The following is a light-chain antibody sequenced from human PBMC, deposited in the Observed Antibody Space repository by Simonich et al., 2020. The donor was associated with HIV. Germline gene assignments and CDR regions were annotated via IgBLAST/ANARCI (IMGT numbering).Light chain of an antibody. V-gene: IGKV1-39*01. CDR1: QSISSW. CDR2: AAS. Sequence: DIQMTQSPSTLSASVGNRVTITYRAKQSISSWLAWYQQKPGKAPKLLIYAASRLQSGVPSRFSGSGSGTDFTLTISSLQPEDFATYYCQQSYSTPRTFGQGTKVEIK. J-gene: IGKJ1*01. CDR3: QQSYSTPRT.